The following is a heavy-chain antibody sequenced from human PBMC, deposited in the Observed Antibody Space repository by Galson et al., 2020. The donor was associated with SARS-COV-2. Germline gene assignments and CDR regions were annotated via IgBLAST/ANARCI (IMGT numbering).Heavy chain of an antibody. D-gene: IGHD3-10*01. CDR1: GFTFSSYG. Sequence: GGSLRLSCAASGFTFSSYGMHWVRQAPGKGLEWVAVIWYDGSNKYYADSVKGRFTISRDNSKNTLYLQMNSLRAEDTAVYYCAVDLPYGSGGEYDAFDIWGQGTMVTVSS. V-gene: IGHV3-33*01. CDR3: AVDLPYGSGGEYDAFDI. J-gene: IGHJ3*02. CDR2: IWYDGSNK.